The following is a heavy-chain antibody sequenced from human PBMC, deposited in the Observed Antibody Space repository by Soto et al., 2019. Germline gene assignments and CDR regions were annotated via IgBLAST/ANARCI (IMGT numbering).Heavy chain of an antibody. CDR2: IYYSGST. V-gene: IGHV4-39*02. J-gene: IGHJ4*02. D-gene: IGHD5-12*01. Sequence: QLQLQESGPGLVKPSETLSLTCTVSGGSISSSSYYWGWIRQPPGKGLEWIGSIYYSGSTYYNPSLKSRVTISVDTSKNQFSLKLSSVTAADTAVYYCARDPIVATITKMDYWGQGTLVTVSS. CDR3: ARDPIVATITKMDY. CDR1: GGSISSSSYY.